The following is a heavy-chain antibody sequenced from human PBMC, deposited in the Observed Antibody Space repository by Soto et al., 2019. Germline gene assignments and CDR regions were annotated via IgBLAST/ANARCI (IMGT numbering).Heavy chain of an antibody. CDR2: ISSNGGST. V-gene: IGHV3-64*01. Sequence: GGSLRLSCVASGFTFSSYAMHWVRQAPGKGLEYVSAISSNGGSTYYANSVKGRFTISRDNSKNTLYLQMGSLRAEDMAVYYCARAAVHYDILTGYPWNWYFDRCGRGTLVTVSS. CDR3: ARAAVHYDILTGYPWNWYFDR. J-gene: IGHJ2*01. D-gene: IGHD3-9*01. CDR1: GFTFSSYA.